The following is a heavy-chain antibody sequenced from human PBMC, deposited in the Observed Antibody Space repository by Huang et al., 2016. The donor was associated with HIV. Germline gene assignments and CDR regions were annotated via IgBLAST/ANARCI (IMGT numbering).Heavy chain of an antibody. Sequence: EVQLVESGGGLIQPGGSLRLSCAASGVTVSTNYMTWVRQAPGKGVGWFARIYSGGTTYDADAVKGRFTISRDDSENTLYLHMTSLRAGDTAVYYCAKEGDTGAALGYWGQGTLVTVS. V-gene: IGHV3-53*01. CDR3: AKEGDTGAALGY. CDR1: GVTVSTNY. CDR2: IYSGGTT. J-gene: IGHJ4*02. D-gene: IGHD2-8*02.